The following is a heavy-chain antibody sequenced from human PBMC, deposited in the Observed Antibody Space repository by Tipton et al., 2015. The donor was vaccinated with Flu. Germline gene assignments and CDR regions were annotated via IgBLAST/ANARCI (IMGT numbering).Heavy chain of an antibody. CDR1: GGSISSSSYY. Sequence: TLSLTCTVSGGSISSSSYYWGWIRQPPGKGLEWIGSIYYSGSTYYNPSLKSRVTISVDTSKNQFSLKLSSVTAADTAVYYCARQRRQWLVLDYWGQGTLVTVSS. CDR3: ARQRRQWLVLDY. V-gene: IGHV4-39*01. J-gene: IGHJ4*02. D-gene: IGHD6-19*01. CDR2: IYYSGST.